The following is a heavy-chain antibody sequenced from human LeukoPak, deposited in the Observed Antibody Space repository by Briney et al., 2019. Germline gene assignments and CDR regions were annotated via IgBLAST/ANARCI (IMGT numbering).Heavy chain of an antibody. CDR2: ISDGGVIT. CDR3: AKLLVGIPAASTDDY. D-gene: IGHD6-13*01. V-gene: IGHV3-23*01. CDR1: GFTFSSYA. J-gene: IGHJ4*02. Sequence: GGSLRLSCAASGFTFSSYAMTWVRQAPGKGLEWVSGISDGGVITYYADCVKGRFTISRDNSKNTLYLQMNSLRAEDTAVYYCAKLLVGIPAASTDDYWGQGTLVTVSS.